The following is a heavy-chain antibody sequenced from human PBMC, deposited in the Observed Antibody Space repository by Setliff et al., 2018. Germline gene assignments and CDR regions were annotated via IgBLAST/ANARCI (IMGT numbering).Heavy chain of an antibody. D-gene: IGHD4-17*01. CDR1: GYTFTGYF. CDR3: ARSRLYGGWFDP. V-gene: IGHV1-2*02. CDR2: INPNSGGT. J-gene: IGHJ5*02. Sequence: ASVKVSCKASGYTFTGYFIHWVRQAPGQGLEWMGWINPNSGGTNYAQKFQGRVTMTRDTSISTAYMELSRLRSDDTAVYSCARSRLYGGWFDPWGRGTLVTVSS.